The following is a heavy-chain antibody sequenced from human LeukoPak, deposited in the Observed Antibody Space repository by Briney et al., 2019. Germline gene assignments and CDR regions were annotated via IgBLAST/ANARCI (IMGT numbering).Heavy chain of an antibody. V-gene: IGHV3-64*04. CDR2: ISSNGGST. D-gene: IGHD3/OR15-3a*01. CDR3: ARDWTLNY. J-gene: IGHJ4*02. Sequence: GGSLRLSCSASGFTFSNHAMYWVRQAPGKGLEYVSAISSNGGSTYYADSVKDRFTISRDNSQNTLYLQLNSLRAEDTAVYYCARDWTLNYWGQGTPVTVSS. CDR1: GFTFSNHA.